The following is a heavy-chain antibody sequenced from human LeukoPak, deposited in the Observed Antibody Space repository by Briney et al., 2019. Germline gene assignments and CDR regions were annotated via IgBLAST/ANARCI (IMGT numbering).Heavy chain of an antibody. D-gene: IGHD2-2*03. CDR3: ARDLLDIVLIPAVSLYYFDY. CDR2: ISYGGSTI. J-gene: IGHJ4*02. V-gene: IGHV3-48*02. CDR1: GFIFSNYG. Sequence: PGGSLRLSCAASGFIFSNYGMNRVRQAPGKGLELVSYISYGGSTIYYADSVKGRFTISRDNSKNSLYLQMNSLRDEDTAVYYCARDLLDIVLIPAVSLYYFDYWGQGDLVTVSS.